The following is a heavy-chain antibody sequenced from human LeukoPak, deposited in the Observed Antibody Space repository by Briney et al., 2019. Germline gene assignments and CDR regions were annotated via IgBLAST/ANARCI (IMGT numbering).Heavy chain of an antibody. CDR3: ARGPDDSGGYYSARAFDY. CDR1: GFTFSSYG. J-gene: IGHJ4*02. D-gene: IGHD3-22*01. CDR2: IWYDGSNK. V-gene: IGHV3-33*01. Sequence: PGGSLRLSCAASGFTFSSYGMHWVGQAPGKGLEWVAVIWYDGSNKYYADSVKGRFTISRDNSKNTLYLQMKSLRAEDTAVYYCARGPDDSGGYYSARAFDYWGQGTLVTVSS.